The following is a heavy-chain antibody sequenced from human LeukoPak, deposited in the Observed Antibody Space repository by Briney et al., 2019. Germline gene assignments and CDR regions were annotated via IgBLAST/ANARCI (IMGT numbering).Heavy chain of an antibody. Sequence: GSLRLSCAASGFTFSNYWMNWVRQAPGKGLEWVAFIRYDGSNKYYADSVKGRFTISRDNSKNTLYLQMNSLRAEDTAVYYCARDAYYYDSSGYYYSYYMDVWGKGTTVTISS. CDR1: GFTFSNYW. D-gene: IGHD3-22*01. V-gene: IGHV3-30*02. CDR2: IRYDGSNK. J-gene: IGHJ6*03. CDR3: ARDAYYYDSSGYYYSYYMDV.